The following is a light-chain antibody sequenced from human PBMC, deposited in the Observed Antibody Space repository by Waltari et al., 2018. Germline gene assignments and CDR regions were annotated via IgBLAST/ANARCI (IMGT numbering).Light chain of an antibody. J-gene: IGLJ1*01. CDR1: ALPKKY. V-gene: IGLV3-10*01. Sequence: SYELTQPPSVSVSPGQTARITCSGDALPKKYAYWYQQKSGQAPVLVIYKENKRPSEIPDGFSGSSSGTMATLTSSGAQVEDEADYYCYSIDSSDDHYVFGTGTKVTVL. CDR3: YSIDSSDDHYV. CDR2: KEN.